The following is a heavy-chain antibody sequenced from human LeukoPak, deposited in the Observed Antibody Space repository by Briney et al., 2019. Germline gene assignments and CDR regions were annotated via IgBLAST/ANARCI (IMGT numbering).Heavy chain of an antibody. V-gene: IGHV4-34*01. D-gene: IGHD3-16*01. CDR3: ARGPPHSYGLDY. CDR1: GGSFSGYY. J-gene: IGHJ4*02. CDR2: INHSGST. Sequence: SETLSLTCAVYGGSFSGYYWSWIRQPPGKGLEWIGEINHSGSTNYNPSLKSRVTISVDTSKNQFSLKLSSVTAADTAVYYCARGPPHSYGLDYWGQGTLVTVSS.